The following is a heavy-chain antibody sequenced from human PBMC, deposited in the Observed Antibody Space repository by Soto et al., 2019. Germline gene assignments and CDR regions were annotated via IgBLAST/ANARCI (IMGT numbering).Heavy chain of an antibody. V-gene: IGHV3-30*18. CDR3: ANLNSGPRYFDWLLGVGAFDI. CDR2: ISYDGSNK. J-gene: IGHJ3*02. Sequence: GGSLRLSCAASGFTFSSYGMHWVRQAPGKGLEWVAVISYDGSNKYYADSVKGRFTISRDNSKNTLYLQMNSLRAEDTAVYYCANLNSGPRYFDWLLGVGAFDIWGQGTMVTVSS. D-gene: IGHD3-9*01. CDR1: GFTFSSYG.